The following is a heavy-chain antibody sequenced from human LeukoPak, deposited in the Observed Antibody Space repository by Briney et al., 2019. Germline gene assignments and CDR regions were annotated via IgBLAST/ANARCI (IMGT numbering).Heavy chain of an antibody. CDR1: GYSFANYW. J-gene: IGHJ4*02. D-gene: IGHD3-10*01. Sequence: GESLKISCKGSGYSFANYWIGWVRRMPGKGLEWMGIIYPGDSDTRHSPSFQAQVTISADKSITTAYLQWSNLRASDTAMYFCAKLRDGRAFGAIDYWGQGTLVTVSS. CDR3: AKLRDGRAFGAIDY. CDR2: IYPGDSDT. V-gene: IGHV5-51*01.